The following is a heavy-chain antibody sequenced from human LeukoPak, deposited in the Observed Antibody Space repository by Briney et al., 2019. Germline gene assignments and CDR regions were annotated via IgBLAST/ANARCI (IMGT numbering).Heavy chain of an antibody. J-gene: IGHJ4*02. Sequence: SETLSLTCTVSGYSISSGYYWGWIRQPPGKGLEWIVSIYHSGSTYYNPSLKSRVTISVDTSKNQFSLKLSSVTAADTAVYYCARDGGGVYFDYWGQGTLVTVSS. CDR3: ARDGGGVYFDY. V-gene: IGHV4-38-2*02. CDR1: GYSISSGYY. CDR2: IYHSGST. D-gene: IGHD3-10*01.